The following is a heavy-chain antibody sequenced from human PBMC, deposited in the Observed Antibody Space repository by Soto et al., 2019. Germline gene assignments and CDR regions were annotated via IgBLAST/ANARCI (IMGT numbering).Heavy chain of an antibody. CDR3: ARDRLCGGGDCYYAFDI. Sequence: GGSLRLSCAASGFTFSSYAMHWVRQAPGKGLEWVAVISYDGSNKYYADSVKGRFTISRDNSKNTLYLQMNSRRAEDTAVYYCARDRLCGGGDCYYAFDIWGQGTMVTVSS. V-gene: IGHV3-30*04. D-gene: IGHD2-21*02. CDR1: GFTFSSYA. CDR2: ISYDGSNK. J-gene: IGHJ3*02.